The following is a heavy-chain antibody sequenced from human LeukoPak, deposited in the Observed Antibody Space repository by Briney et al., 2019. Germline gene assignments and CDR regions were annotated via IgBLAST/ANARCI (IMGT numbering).Heavy chain of an antibody. CDR2: IRYDGSNE. Sequence: GGSLRLSCAASGFTFSSYGMHWVRQAPGKGLEWVAFIRYDGSNENYADAVKGRFTISRDNSKNTLYLQMNSLRAEDTAVYYCAKTARPGYPLGYCSGGSCPASYWGQGTLVTVSS. CDR1: GFTFSSYG. D-gene: IGHD2-15*01. J-gene: IGHJ4*02. CDR3: AKTARPGYPLGYCSGGSCPASY. V-gene: IGHV3-30*02.